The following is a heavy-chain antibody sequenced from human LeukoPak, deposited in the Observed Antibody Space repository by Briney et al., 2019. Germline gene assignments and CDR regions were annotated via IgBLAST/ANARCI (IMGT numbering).Heavy chain of an antibody. J-gene: IGHJ5*02. Sequence: ASVKVSCKASGYTFTSYGISWVRQAPGQGLEWMGWISAYNGNTNYAQKLQGRVTMTTDTSTSTAYMELRSLRSDDTALYYCARGASYYQVVDLTEWWFDPWGQGTLVTVSS. V-gene: IGHV1-18*01. D-gene: IGHD2-15*01. CDR2: ISAYNGNT. CDR1: GYTFTSYG. CDR3: ARGASYYQVVDLTEWWFDP.